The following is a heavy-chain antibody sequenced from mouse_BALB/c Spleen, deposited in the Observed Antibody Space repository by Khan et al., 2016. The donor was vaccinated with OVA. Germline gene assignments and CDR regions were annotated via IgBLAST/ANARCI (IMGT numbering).Heavy chain of an antibody. CDR2: IWGGGGT. D-gene: IGHD2-14*01. J-gene: IGHJ4*01. CDR3: ARADYRYDGYYSMDY. V-gene: IGHV2-6-4*01. Sequence: QVQLKQSGPGLVAPSQSLSITCTVSGFSLSRYNIHWVRQPPGKGLEWLGMIWGGGGTDYNSTLKNRLSISKDNSKSQVFLKMNSLQTDDTAMYYCARADYRYDGYYSMDYWGQGTSVTVSS. CDR1: GFSLSRYN.